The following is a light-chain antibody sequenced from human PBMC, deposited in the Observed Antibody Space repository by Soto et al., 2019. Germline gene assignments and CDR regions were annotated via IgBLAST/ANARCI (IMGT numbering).Light chain of an antibody. J-gene: IGLJ1*01. V-gene: IGLV2-14*03. CDR3: SSYTASSTSV. CDR1: SSVVGGYNY. Sequence: LTQPASVSGSPGQSITISCTGTSSVVGGYNYVSWYQHHPGKAPKLMIFDVSNRPSGVSNRFSGSKSGNTASLTISGLQAEDEADYYCSSYTASSTSVFGTGTKVTVL. CDR2: DVS.